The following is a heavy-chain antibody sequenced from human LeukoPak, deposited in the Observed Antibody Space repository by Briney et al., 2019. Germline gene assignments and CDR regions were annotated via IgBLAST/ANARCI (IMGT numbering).Heavy chain of an antibody. V-gene: IGHV4-59*01. CDR2: IYYSGST. CDR3: ASESMAYYYFEY. CDR1: GGSISSYS. Sequence: SETLSLTCTVSGGSISSYSWSWVRQPPGKGLEWIGYIYYSGSTTYHPSLKSRVTISVATSKTQFSLKLSSVTAADTAVYYCASESMAYYYFEYWGQGTLVTVSS. J-gene: IGHJ4*02. D-gene: IGHD5-24*01.